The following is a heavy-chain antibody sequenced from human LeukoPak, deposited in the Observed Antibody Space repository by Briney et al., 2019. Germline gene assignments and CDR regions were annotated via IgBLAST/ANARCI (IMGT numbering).Heavy chain of an antibody. CDR3: ASGDDYGDAGAAFDI. Sequence: TGGSLRLSCAASGFTFSSYSMNWVRQAPGKGLEWVSPISSSSSYIYYADSVKGRFTISRDNAKNSLYLQMNSLRAEDTAVYYCASGDDYGDAGAAFDIWGQGTMVTVSS. CDR1: GFTFSSYS. J-gene: IGHJ3*02. D-gene: IGHD4-17*01. CDR2: ISSSSSYI. V-gene: IGHV3-21*01.